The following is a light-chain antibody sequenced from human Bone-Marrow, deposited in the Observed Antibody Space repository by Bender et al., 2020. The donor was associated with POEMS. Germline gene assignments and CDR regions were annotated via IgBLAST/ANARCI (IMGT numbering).Light chain of an antibody. Sequence: FLLTQPHSVSESPGQTVIISCTRSSGGIADNYVQWYQQRPGSVPSAVMYENNRRPSGVPDRFSGSIDSASNSASLTISGLKTEDEAYYYCQSYDATNYYVFGTGTKVTVL. CDR1: SGGIADNY. V-gene: IGLV6-57*04. CDR3: QSYDATNYYV. J-gene: IGLJ1*01. CDR2: ENN.